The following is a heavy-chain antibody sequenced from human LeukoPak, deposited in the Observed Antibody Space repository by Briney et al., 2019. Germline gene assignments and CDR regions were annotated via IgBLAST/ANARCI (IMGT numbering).Heavy chain of an antibody. V-gene: IGHV4-59*08. CDR2: IYYSGST. J-gene: IGHJ4*02. CDR3: ARKEGRYSSGWYGFDY. Sequence: SETLSLTCTVAGGSISSYYWSWIRQPPGKGLEWIGYIYYSGSTNYNPSLKSRVTISVDTSKNQFSLKLSSVTAADTAVYYCARKEGRYSSGWYGFDYWGQGTLVTVSS. D-gene: IGHD6-19*01. CDR1: GGSISSYY.